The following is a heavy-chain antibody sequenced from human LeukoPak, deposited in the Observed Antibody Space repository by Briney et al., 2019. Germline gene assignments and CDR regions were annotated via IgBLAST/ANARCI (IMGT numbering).Heavy chain of an antibody. CDR1: GGSISSYY. D-gene: IGHD2-2*01. CDR2: IYYSGST. Sequence: SETLPLTCTVSGGSISSYYWSWIRQPPGKGLEWIGYIYYSGSTNYNPSLKSRVTISVDTSKNQFSLKLSSVTAADTAVYYCAREDSSTSSYYYYMDVWGKGTTVTVSS. CDR3: AREDSSTSSYYYYMDV. J-gene: IGHJ6*03. V-gene: IGHV4-59*01.